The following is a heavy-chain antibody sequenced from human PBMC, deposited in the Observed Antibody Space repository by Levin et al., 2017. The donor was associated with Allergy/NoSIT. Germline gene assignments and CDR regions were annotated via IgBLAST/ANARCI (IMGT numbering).Heavy chain of an antibody. CDR1: SGSISNYH. V-gene: IGHV4-59*08. CDR3: ARHVYIDGSPFDH. CDR2: ISNSGNT. J-gene: IGHJ4*02. D-gene: IGHD3-10*01. Sequence: SQTLSLTCSVSSGSISNYHWSWIRQSPAEGLEWIGHISNSGNTNYNPSLTSRATISLDTSKSQISLRLSTVTAADTAVYYCARHVYIDGSPFDHWGPGTLVAVSS.